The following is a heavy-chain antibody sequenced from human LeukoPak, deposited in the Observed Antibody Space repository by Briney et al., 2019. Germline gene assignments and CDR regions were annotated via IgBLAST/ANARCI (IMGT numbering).Heavy chain of an antibody. J-gene: IGHJ2*01. CDR2: INPSGGST. Sequence: GASVKVSCKASGYTFTSYYMHWVRQAPGQGLEWMGIINPSGGSTSYAQKFQGRVTMTRDTSTSTAYMELSSLRSEDTAVYYCARDYYDILTGYFTYWYFDLWGRGTPVTVSS. CDR3: ARDYYDILTGYFTYWYFDL. CDR1: GYTFTSYY. V-gene: IGHV1-46*01. D-gene: IGHD3-9*01.